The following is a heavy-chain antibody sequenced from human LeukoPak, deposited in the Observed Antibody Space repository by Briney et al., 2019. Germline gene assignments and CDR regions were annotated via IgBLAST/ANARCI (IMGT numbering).Heavy chain of an antibody. CDR1: GFTFSSYA. D-gene: IGHD6-13*01. CDR2: GTGSGGNT. V-gene: IGHV3-23*01. CDR3: AQGTPTGYGTSWFDY. J-gene: IGHJ4*02. Sequence: PGGSLRLSCAASGFTFSSYAMSWVRQAPGKGLEWVSLGTGSGGNTYSADSVKGRFTISRDNSKNTLYLQMSSLRAEDTAIYYCAQGTPTGYGTSWFDYWGQGTPVTVSS.